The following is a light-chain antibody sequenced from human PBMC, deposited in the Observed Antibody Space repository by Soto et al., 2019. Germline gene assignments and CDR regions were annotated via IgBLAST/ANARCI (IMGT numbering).Light chain of an antibody. J-gene: IGLJ2*01. CDR2: EVS. Sequence: QSVLTQPASVSGSPGQSITISCTGTSSDVGGYNYVSWYQQHPGKAPKLMIYEVSNRPSGVSNRFSGSKSGNTASLHISGLQAEDEADYYCSSYTSSSTVVFGGGTKQTLL. V-gene: IGLV2-14*01. CDR1: SSDVGGYNY. CDR3: SSYTSSSTVV.